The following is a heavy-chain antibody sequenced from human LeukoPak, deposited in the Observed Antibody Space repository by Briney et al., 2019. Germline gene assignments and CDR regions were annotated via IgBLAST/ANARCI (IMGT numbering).Heavy chain of an antibody. CDR2: IYTSGSI. Sequence: SQTLSLTCTVSGASVSSGNYYWSWIRQPAGKRLEWIGRIYTSGSINYNPSLKSRVTISVGTSKNQFSLKLSSVTAADAAVYYCAGMIGYFDYWGQGTLVTVSS. J-gene: IGHJ4*02. CDR1: GASVSSGNYY. V-gene: IGHV4-61*02. CDR3: AGMIGYFDY. D-gene: IGHD3-16*01.